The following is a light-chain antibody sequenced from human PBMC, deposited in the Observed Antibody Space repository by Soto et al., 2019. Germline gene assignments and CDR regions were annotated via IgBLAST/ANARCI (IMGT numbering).Light chain of an antibody. J-gene: IGKJ5*01. V-gene: IGKV3-20*01. Sequence: EIVLTQSPGTLSLSPGERATLSCRASQSITSSSLSWYQQKPGQAPRLLIYGASSRATGIPDRFSGSGSGTAFTLTISRLEPEDFAVYYCQQYGTSSITFGQGTRLEIK. CDR3: QQYGTSSIT. CDR1: QSITSSS. CDR2: GAS.